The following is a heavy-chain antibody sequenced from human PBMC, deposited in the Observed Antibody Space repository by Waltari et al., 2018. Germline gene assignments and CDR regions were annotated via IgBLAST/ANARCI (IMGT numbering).Heavy chain of an antibody. J-gene: IGHJ6*02. Sequence: EEQLVESGGGLVQPGGSLRLSCAASGFTFSSYDMNWVRQAPGKGLGWVSYISSSSSTIYNADSVKGRFTISRDDAKNSLFLLMNSLRVEDTAVYYCAREDTNSNGMDVWGQGTTVTVSS. CDR3: AREDTNSNGMDV. CDR1: GFTFSSYD. D-gene: IGHD2-8*01. CDR2: ISSSSSTI. V-gene: IGHV3-48*04.